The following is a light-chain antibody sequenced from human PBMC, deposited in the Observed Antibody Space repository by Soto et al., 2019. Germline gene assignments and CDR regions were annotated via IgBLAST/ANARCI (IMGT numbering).Light chain of an antibody. CDR2: AAY. V-gene: IGKV3D-15*01. CDR1: QSVGKY. J-gene: IGKJ1*01. Sequence: EIVMTQSPATLSLSPGERATLSCRASQSVGKYLVWYQQKPGQAPRLLIYAAYSRATGIPDRFSGSGSGTDFTLTINSLQSEDFAVYYCQQYNNWPRTFGQGTKVDIK. CDR3: QQYNNWPRT.